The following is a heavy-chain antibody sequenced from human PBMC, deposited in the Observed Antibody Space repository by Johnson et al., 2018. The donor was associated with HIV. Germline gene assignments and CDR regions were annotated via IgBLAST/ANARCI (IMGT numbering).Heavy chain of an antibody. CDR3: ARVPSRSSWYTAFDI. J-gene: IGHJ3*02. V-gene: IGHV3-30*04. CDR1: GFTFNTYA. CDR2: ISDDGNNQ. Sequence: QVQLVESGGGVVQPGRSLRLSCAASGFTFNTYAMHWVRQAPGKGLEWVAVISDDGNNQYYAHSVKGRFTVSRDNSKNTLYLQINSLRADDTAGYYCARVPSRSSWYTAFDIWGQGTTVTVSS. D-gene: IGHD6-13*01.